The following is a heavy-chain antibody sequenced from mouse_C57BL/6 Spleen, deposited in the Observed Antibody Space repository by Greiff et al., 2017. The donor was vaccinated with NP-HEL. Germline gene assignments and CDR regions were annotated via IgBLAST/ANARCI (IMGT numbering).Heavy chain of an antibody. CDR2: ISDGGSYT. J-gene: IGHJ2*01. CDR3: ARRRGRGYFDY. V-gene: IGHV5-4*03. CDR1: GFTFSSYA. D-gene: IGHD3-3*01. Sequence: EVMLVESGGGLVKPGGSLKLSCAASGFTFSSYAMSWVRQTPEKRLEWVATISDGGSYTYYPDHVKGRFTISRDNAKNNLYLQISHLKSEDTAMYYCARRRGRGYFDYWGQGTTLTVSS.